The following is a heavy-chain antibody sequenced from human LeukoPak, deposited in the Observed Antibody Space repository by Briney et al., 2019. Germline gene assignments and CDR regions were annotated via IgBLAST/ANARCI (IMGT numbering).Heavy chain of an antibody. Sequence: SETLSLTCTVSGGSISSDYWSWIRQPPGKGLEYIGYISGSTNYNPSLKSRVTISVDTSKNQFSLKPSSVTAADTAVYYCARTPRGFYYYFDYWGQGTLVTVSS. J-gene: IGHJ4*02. CDR2: ISGST. CDR1: GGSISSDY. D-gene: IGHD3-22*01. V-gene: IGHV4-59*01. CDR3: ARTPRGFYYYFDY.